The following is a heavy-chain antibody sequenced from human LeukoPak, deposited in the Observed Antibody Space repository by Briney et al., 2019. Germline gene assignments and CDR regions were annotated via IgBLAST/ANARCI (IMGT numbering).Heavy chain of an antibody. CDR2: FSYSGST. CDR1: GVSISTYY. D-gene: IGHD6-6*01. Sequence: PSETLSLTCSVSGVSISTYYWIWIRQPPAKGLEWMGFFSYSGSTKYNPSLKSRVTMSVDTSKNQFSLKLSSVTAADTAVYYRARVDPDSSSTLEVFDYWGQGTLVTVSS. CDR3: ARVDPDSSSTLEVFDY. J-gene: IGHJ4*02. V-gene: IGHV4-59*01.